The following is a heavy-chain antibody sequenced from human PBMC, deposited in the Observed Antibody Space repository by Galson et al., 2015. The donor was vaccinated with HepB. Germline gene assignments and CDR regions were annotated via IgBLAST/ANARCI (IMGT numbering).Heavy chain of an antibody. V-gene: IGHV3-30*04. CDR1: GFTFSSYA. J-gene: IGHJ4*02. CDR3: ATPPGYWGPNFDY. CDR2: ISYDGSNK. D-gene: IGHD3-16*01. Sequence: SLRLSCAASGFTFSSYAMHWVRQAPGKGLEWVAVISYDGSNKYYADSVKGRFTISRDNSKNTLYLQMNSLRAEDTAVYYCATPPGYWGPNFDYWGQGTLVTVSS.